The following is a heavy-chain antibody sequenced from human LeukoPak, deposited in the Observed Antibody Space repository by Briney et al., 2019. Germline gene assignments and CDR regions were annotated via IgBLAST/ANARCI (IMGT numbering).Heavy chain of an antibody. CDR1: GGSISSSNW. D-gene: IGHD6-13*01. Sequence: SETLSLTCAVSGGSISSSNWWNWVRQPPGKGLEWIGENYHSGSTNYNPSLKSRVTISVDKSKNQFSLKLTSVTAADTAVYYCARSVGYSSSWCDYWGQGTLVTVSS. CDR3: ARSVGYSSSWCDY. CDR2: NYHSGST. J-gene: IGHJ4*02. V-gene: IGHV4-4*02.